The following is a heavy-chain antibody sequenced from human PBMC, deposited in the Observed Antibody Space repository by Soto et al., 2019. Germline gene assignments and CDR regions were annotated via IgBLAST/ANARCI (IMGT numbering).Heavy chain of an antibody. CDR2: ISASGGST. J-gene: IGHJ1*01. V-gene: IGHV3-23*01. CDR3: AKDRYCSSPICYLAY. Sequence: GSLRLSCAASGFTFSSYAMSWVRQAPGKGLEWVSGISASGGSTYYADSVKGRFTISRDNSKNTLYLQMHSLRAEDTAVYSCAKDRYCSSPICYLAYWGQGTLVTVSS. D-gene: IGHD2-2*01. CDR1: GFTFSSYA.